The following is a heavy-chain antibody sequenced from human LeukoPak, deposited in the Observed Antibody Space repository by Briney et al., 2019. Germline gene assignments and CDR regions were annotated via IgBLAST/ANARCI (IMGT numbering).Heavy chain of an antibody. D-gene: IGHD2-8*01. V-gene: IGHV3-23*01. J-gene: IGHJ4*02. CDR3: AKGRVSDQ. CDR1: GFTFRSYA. Sequence: GGSLRLSCAASGFTFRSYAMGWVRKAPGKGLEWVSAISASGGSTYYADSVNGRFTISRDNSKNTLYLEMNSLRAEDTAIYYCAKGRVSDQWGRGTLVTVSS. CDR2: ISASGGST.